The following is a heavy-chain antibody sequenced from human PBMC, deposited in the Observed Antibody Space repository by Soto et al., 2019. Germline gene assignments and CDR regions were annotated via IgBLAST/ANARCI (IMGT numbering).Heavy chain of an antibody. CDR3: ARVAQTLRRPDPYGDLLDC. D-gene: IGHD4-17*01. J-gene: IGHJ4*02. V-gene: IGHV3-7*05. CDR2: IHPGGGFQ. Sequence: EVQLVESGGGLVQPGGSLGLSCAASGFTFGAYWMTWVRQTPGKGLEWVANIHPGGGFQQYVDSVKGRFTISRDNAKNSLYLQMNNLRAEDTAVYYCARVAQTLRRPDPYGDLLDCWGQGRLVIVSS. CDR1: GFTFGAYW.